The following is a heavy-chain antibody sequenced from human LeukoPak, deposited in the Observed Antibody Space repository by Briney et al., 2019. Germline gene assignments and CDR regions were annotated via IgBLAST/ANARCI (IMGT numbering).Heavy chain of an antibody. CDR2: IKSDGSST. J-gene: IGHJ4*02. CDR1: GFSFDDYA. CDR3: ARVTEWLQFDC. V-gene: IGHV3-74*01. Sequence: GRSLRLSCAASGFSFDDYAMHWVRQAPGKGLVWVSRIKSDGSSTSYADSVKGRFTISRDNAKNTLYLQMNSLRAEDTAVYYCARVTEWLQFDCWGQGTLVTVSS. D-gene: IGHD3-3*01.